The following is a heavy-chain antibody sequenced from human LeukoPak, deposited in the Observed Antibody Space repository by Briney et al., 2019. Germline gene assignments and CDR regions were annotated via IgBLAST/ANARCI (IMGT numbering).Heavy chain of an antibody. CDR3: ARVVVVVISNWFDP. CDR1: GYSISSGYY. V-gene: IGHV4-38-2*02. J-gene: IGHJ5*02. Sequence: SETLSLTCTVSGYSISSGYYWGWIRQPPGKGLEWIGSIYHSGSTYYNPSLKSRVTISVDTSKNQFSLKLSSVTAADTAVYYCARVVVVVISNWFDPWGQGTLVTVSS. CDR2: IYHSGST. D-gene: IGHD3-22*01.